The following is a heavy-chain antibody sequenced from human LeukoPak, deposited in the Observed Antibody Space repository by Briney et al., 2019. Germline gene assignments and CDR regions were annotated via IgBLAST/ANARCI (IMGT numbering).Heavy chain of an antibody. D-gene: IGHD2-2*01. J-gene: IGHJ5*02. Sequence: SETLSLTCTVSGGSISSGDYYWSWIRQPPGKGLEWIGYIYYSGSTYYNPSLKSRVTISVDTSKNQFSLKLSSVTAADTAVYYCARRIVVPAAKNNWFDPWGQGTLVTVSS. CDR2: IYYSGST. CDR3: ARRIVVPAAKNNWFDP. CDR1: GGSISSGDYY. V-gene: IGHV4-30-4*02.